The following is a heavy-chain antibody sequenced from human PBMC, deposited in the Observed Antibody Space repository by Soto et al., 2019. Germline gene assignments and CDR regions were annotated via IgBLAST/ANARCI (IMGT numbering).Heavy chain of an antibody. V-gene: IGHV1-2*04. CDR3: ARGSLVVVAATLRPLDY. CDR2: INPNSGGT. CDR1: GYTFTGHY. D-gene: IGHD2-15*01. Sequence: ASVKVSCKASGYTFTGHYMHWVRQAPGQGLEWMGWINPNSGGTNYAQKFQGWVTMTRDTSISTAYMELSRLRSDDTAVYYCARGSLVVVAATLRPLDYWGQGTLVTVSS. J-gene: IGHJ4*02.